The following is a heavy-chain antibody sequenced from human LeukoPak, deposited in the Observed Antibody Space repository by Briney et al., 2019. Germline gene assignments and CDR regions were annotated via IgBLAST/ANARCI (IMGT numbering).Heavy chain of an antibody. Sequence: SETLSLTCTVSGGSVSSGDYHWSWIRQPAGKGLEWIGRIYTSGSTNYSPSLKSRVTISLDTSKNQFSLRLSSVTAADTAVYYCARGGELLNYLGQGTLVTVSS. CDR3: ARGGELLNY. CDR2: IYTSGST. CDR1: GGSVSSGDYH. D-gene: IGHD1-7*01. J-gene: IGHJ4*02. V-gene: IGHV4-61*02.